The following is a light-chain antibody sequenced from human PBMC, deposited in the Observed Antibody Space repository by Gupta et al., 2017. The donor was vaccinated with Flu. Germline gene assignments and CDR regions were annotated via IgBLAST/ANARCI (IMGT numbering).Light chain of an antibody. CDR2: VEGSGAY. J-gene: IGLJ1*01. CDR1: NGHNTDI. CDR3: ETWGSDTYV. Sequence: QPVLTQSSSASASLGSSVKLTCTLSNGHNTDIIAWHQQRPGKAPRFLMKVEGSGAYTKGSGVPDRFSGSTSGADRYLTISNVQSEDEGDYYCETWGSDTYVFGAGTKVTVL. V-gene: IGLV4-60*03.